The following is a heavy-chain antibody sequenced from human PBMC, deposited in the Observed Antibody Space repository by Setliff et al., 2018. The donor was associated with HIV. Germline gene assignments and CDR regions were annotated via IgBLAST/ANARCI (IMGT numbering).Heavy chain of an antibody. D-gene: IGHD4-17*01. Sequence: SETLSLTCTVSGGSISGYHWNWLRQTPGKGLEWIGYIYTSRGTNYNPSLKSRVTLSVDTSKHQFSLKLSSVTAADTAVYYCARVQMAYAAFDVWGQGTMVTVSS. CDR3: ARVQMAYAAFDV. CDR1: GGSISGYH. V-gene: IGHV4-4*09. J-gene: IGHJ3*01. CDR2: IYTSRGT.